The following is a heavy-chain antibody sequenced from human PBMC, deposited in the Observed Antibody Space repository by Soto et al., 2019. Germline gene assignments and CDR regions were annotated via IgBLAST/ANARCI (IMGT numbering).Heavy chain of an antibody. D-gene: IGHD2-2*01. Sequence: QVQLVQSGAEVKKPGSSVKVFCKASGGPFSSHSISWVRKAPGKRLGWMGGIIPISGTANYAQKFQGRVTITADESTSTAYMELSSLRSEDTAVYYCARSQGSSTSLEIYYYYYYGMDVWGQGTTVTVSS. CDR2: IIPISGTA. CDR3: ARSQGSSTSLEIYYYYYYGMDV. CDR1: GGPFSSHS. J-gene: IGHJ6*02. V-gene: IGHV1-69*01.